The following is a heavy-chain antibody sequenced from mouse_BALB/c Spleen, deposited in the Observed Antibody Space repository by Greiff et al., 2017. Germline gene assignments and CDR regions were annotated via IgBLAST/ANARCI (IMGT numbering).Heavy chain of an antibody. J-gene: IGHJ4*01. V-gene: IGHV14-3*02. Sequence: EVQLQESGAELVKPGASVKLSCTASGFNIKDTYMHWVKQRPEQGLEWIGRIDPANGNTKYDPKFQGKATITADTSSNTAYLQLSSLTSEDTAVYYCARRDWGAMDYWGQGTSVTVSS. CDR3: ARRDWGAMDY. CDR2: IDPANGNT. D-gene: IGHD4-1*01. CDR1: GFNIKDTY.